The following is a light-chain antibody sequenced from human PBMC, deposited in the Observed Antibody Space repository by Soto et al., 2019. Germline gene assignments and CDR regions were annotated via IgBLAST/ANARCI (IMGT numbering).Light chain of an antibody. CDR3: QSDDGSRWV. J-gene: IGLJ3*02. Sequence: QSVLTQPPSVSGAPGQRVTISCTGSRSDIGAGYDVHWYQQFPGTAPKLLIFENNNRPSGVPDQFSGSKSATSASLAITGLQAEDEADYYCQSDDGSRWVFGGGTKLTVL. CDR2: ENN. V-gene: IGLV1-40*01. CDR1: RSDIGAGYD.